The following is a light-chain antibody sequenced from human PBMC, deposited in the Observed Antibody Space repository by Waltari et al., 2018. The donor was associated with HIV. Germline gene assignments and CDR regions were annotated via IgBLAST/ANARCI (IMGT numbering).Light chain of an antibody. V-gene: IGKV2-28*01. CDR1: QSLLHSNGYTY. CDR3: MQALETRRT. CDR2: LVS. Sequence: DIVMTQSQLSLLVTPGEPASISCRSSQSLLHSNGYTYLDWYLQRTGQFPQLLIYLVSNRASGVPGRFSGSGSGTDFTLRISRVEAEDVGVYYCMQALETRRTFGQGTKVEIK. J-gene: IGKJ1*01.